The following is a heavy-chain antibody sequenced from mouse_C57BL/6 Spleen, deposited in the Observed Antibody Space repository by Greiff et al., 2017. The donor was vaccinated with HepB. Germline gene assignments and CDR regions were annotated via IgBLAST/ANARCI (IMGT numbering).Heavy chain of an antibody. Sequence: QVQLQQPGAELVKPGASVKLSCKASGYTFTSYWMHWVKQRPGQGLEWIGMIHPNSGSTNYNEKFKSKATLTVDKSSSTADMQLSSLTSEDSAVYYCARGTGQGIAYWGQGTLVTVSA. J-gene: IGHJ3*01. D-gene: IGHD3-3*01. V-gene: IGHV1-64*01. CDR1: GYTFTSYW. CDR2: IHPNSGST. CDR3: ARGTGQGIAY.